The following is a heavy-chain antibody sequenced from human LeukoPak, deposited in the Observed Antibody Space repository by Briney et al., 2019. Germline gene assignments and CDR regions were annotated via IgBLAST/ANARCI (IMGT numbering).Heavy chain of an antibody. J-gene: IGHJ4*02. CDR1: GYTFTSYY. CDR3: ARPIAAAGTRILGY. D-gene: IGHD6-13*01. Sequence: GASVKVSCKASGYTFTSYYMHWVRQAPGQGLEWMGWINPNSGGTNYAQKFQGRVTMTRDTSISTAYMELSRLRSDDTAVYYCARPIAAAGTRILGYWGQGTLVTVSS. CDR2: INPNSGGT. V-gene: IGHV1-2*02.